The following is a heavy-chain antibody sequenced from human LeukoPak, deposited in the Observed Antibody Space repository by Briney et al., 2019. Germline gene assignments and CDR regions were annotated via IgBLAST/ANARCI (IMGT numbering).Heavy chain of an antibody. V-gene: IGHV4-59*01. J-gene: IGHJ2*01. Sequence: SETLSLTCTVSGGSISSYQWSWIRQPPGKGLEWIGNIYDSGSANYNPSLKSRVTISVDTSKNQFSLKLSSVTAADTAVYYCASATVTDYWYFDLWGRGTLVTVSS. CDR2: IYDSGSA. CDR1: GGSISSYQ. D-gene: IGHD4-17*01. CDR3: ASATVTDYWYFDL.